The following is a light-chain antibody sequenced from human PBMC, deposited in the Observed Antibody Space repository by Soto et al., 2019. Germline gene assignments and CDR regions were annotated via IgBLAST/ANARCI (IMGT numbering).Light chain of an antibody. CDR1: QSVSTN. CDR2: GAP. Sequence: EIVMKQSPATLSVSPGERATLSCSASQSVSTNFAGYQLNPDQAPRLLIYGAPTRATDIPARFSGSGSGTEFTLTISSLQSEDFAVYYCQLYNNWPPLTFGGGTKVESK. V-gene: IGKV3-15*01. J-gene: IGKJ4*01. CDR3: QLYNNWPPLT.